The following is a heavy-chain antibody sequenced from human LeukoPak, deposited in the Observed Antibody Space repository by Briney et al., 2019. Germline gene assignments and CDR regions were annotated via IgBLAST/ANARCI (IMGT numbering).Heavy chain of an antibody. CDR2: IKQDGSER. CDR3: ARDRSPSV. Sequence: GGSLRLSCAATGFISSRYWMHWVRQPPGKGLEWVANIKQDGSERYYVDSVKGRFTISRDNTKNSLYLQINSLRAEDTAVYYCARDRSPSVWGQGTTVTVSS. CDR1: GFISSRYW. J-gene: IGHJ6*02. V-gene: IGHV3-7*01.